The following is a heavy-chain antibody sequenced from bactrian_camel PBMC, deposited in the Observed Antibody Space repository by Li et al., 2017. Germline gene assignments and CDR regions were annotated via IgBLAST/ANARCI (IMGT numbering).Heavy chain of an antibody. CDR3: TADVGDVHYPDYGPDPCNAPGY. D-gene: IGHD4*01. J-gene: IGHJ6*01. Sequence: DVQLVESGGGSVQPGGSLRLACAASGKTYCIDYMAWFRQAPGKEREGIAAVYIGGGKTYYADSVKGRFTISRDNAKNTVYLQMENLKPEDTALYYCTADVGDVHYPDYGPDPCNAPGYWGPGTQVTVS. CDR1: GKTYCIDY. CDR2: VYIGGGKT. V-gene: IGHV3S40*01.